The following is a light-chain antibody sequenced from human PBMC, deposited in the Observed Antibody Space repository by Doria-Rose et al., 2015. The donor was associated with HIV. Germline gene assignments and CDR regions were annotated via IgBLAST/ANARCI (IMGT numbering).Light chain of an antibody. CDR3: QQYDDLKYT. V-gene: IGKV1-33*01. CDR1: QDISSY. CDR2: DAS. Sequence: DIQLTQSPSSLSASVGDRLTITCQASQDISSYLNWYQQKPGKAPKLLIYDASNLERGVPSRFSGSGSGTDFTFTIRSLQPEDIATYYCQQYDDLKYTGGQETNRKSK. J-gene: IGKJ2*01.